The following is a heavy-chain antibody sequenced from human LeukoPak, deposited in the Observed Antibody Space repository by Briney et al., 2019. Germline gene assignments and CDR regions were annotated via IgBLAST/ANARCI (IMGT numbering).Heavy chain of an antibody. J-gene: IGHJ6*03. CDR1: GGSISSSSYY. CDR3: ARVNDSSSWYDHYYYYYMDV. CDR2: IYYSGST. V-gene: IGHV4-39*07. Sequence: SETLSLTCTVSGGSISSSSYYWGWIRQPPGKGLEWIGSIYYSGSTYYNPSLKSRVTVSVDTSKNQFSLKLSSVTAADTAVYYCARVNDSSSWYDHYYYYYMDVWGKGTTVTVSS. D-gene: IGHD6-13*01.